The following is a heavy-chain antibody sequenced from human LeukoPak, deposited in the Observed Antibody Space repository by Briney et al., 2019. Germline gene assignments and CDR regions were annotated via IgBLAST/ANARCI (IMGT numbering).Heavy chain of an antibody. CDR1: GFTFDDYG. Sequence: GGSLRLSCAASGFTFDDYGMSWVRQAPGKGLEWVSGINWNGGNTGYADSVKGRFTISRDNAKNSLYLQMNSLRAEDTALYHCASFYYDSSGYYSHVWGQGTTVTVSS. J-gene: IGHJ6*02. CDR2: INWNGGNT. V-gene: IGHV3-20*01. CDR3: ASFYYDSSGYYSHV. D-gene: IGHD3-22*01.